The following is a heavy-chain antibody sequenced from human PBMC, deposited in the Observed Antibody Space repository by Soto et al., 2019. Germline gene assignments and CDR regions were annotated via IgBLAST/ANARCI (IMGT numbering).Heavy chain of an antibody. CDR3: ARGSEEWELQYNWFDP. V-gene: IGHV3-64*01. CDR2: ISSNGGST. CDR1: GFTFSSYA. J-gene: IGHJ5*02. D-gene: IGHD1-26*01. Sequence: GGSLRLSCAASGFTFSSYAMHWVRQAPGKGLEYVSAISSNGGSTYYANSVKGRFTISRDNSKNTLYLQMGSLRAEDMAVYYCARGSEEWELQYNWFDPWGQGTLVTVSS.